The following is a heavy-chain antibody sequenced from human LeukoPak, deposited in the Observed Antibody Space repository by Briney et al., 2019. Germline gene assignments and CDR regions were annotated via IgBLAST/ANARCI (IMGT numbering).Heavy chain of an antibody. CDR3: ARAEITMIAVGAFDI. D-gene: IGHD3-22*01. V-gene: IGHV4-59*01. CDR1: GGSISSYY. CDR2: IYYSGST. Sequence: PSETLSLTCTVSGGSISSYYWSWIRQPPGKGLEWIGYIYYSGSTNYNPSLKSRVTISVDTSKNQFSLKLSSVTAADTVVYYCARAEITMIAVGAFDIWGQGTMVTVSS. J-gene: IGHJ3*02.